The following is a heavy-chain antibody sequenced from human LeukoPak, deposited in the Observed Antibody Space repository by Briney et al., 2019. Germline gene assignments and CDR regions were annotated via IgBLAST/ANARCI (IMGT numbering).Heavy chain of an antibody. V-gene: IGHV3-23*01. CDR3: ARGNSVAGTDISY. CDR2: ISGSGGDT. CDR1: GFTFSSYA. D-gene: IGHD6-19*01. J-gene: IGHJ4*02. Sequence: GGSLRLSCAASGFTFSSYAMSWVRQAPGKGLEWVSVISGSGGDTYYADSVKGRFTISRDNAKNSLYLQMNSLRAEDTAVYYCARGNSVAGTDISYWGQGTLVTVSS.